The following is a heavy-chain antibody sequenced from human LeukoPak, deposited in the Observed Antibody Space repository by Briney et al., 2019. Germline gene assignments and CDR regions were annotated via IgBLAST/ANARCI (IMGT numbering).Heavy chain of an antibody. D-gene: IGHD3-22*01. CDR2: INPSGGST. J-gene: IGHJ4*02. CDR1: GYTFTSYY. Sequence: GASVKVSCKASGYTFTSYYMHWVRQAPGQGLEWMGIINPSGGSTSYAQKFQGRVTMTRDMSTSTVYMELSSLRSEDTAVYYCATEIGKYYDSSGYYESFTWGQGTLVTVSS. CDR3: ATEIGKYYDSSGYYESFT. V-gene: IGHV1-46*01.